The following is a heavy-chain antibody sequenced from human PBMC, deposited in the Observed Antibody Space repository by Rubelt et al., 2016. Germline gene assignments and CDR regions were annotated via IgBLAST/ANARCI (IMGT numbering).Heavy chain of an antibody. CDR3: ARRDSGYEPSRLPFDY. Sequence: QLQLQESGPGLVKPSETLSLTCTVSGSSISSSSYYWGWIRQPPGKGLEWIGSIYYSGSTYYNPALKGRVTISVDTSKNQFSLKLSSVTAADTAVYYCARRDSGYEPSRLPFDYWGQGTLVTVSS. CDR2: IYYSGST. CDR1: GSSISSSSYY. V-gene: IGHV4-39*07. J-gene: IGHJ4*02. D-gene: IGHD5-12*01.